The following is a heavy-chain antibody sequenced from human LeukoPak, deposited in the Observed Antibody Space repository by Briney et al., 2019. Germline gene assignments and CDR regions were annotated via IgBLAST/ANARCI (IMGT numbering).Heavy chain of an antibody. D-gene: IGHD2-15*01. Sequence: AGGSLRLSCAASGFIFSTYAISWVRQAPGRGLECVASISGSGYTIYHADSVKGRFTISRDNSKNTLYLRVNSLRAEDTAIYYCAKDLRVVGESSAGPLDHWGQGTLVTVSS. CDR2: ISGSGYTI. V-gene: IGHV3-23*01. CDR1: GFIFSTYA. J-gene: IGHJ4*02. CDR3: AKDLRVVGESSAGPLDH.